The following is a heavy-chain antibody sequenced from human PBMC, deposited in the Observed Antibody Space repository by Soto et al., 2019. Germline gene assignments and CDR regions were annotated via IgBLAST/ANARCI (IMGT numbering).Heavy chain of an antibody. CDR3: ARVPMTRVTRWTWFDP. D-gene: IGHD4-17*01. V-gene: IGHV3-33*01. J-gene: IGHJ5*02. CDR2: IWHDGSDE. CDR1: EFIYNDYA. Sequence: QVQLMESGGGVVQPGGSLRLSCTASEFIYNDYAMNWVRQGPGKGLEWGAVIWHDGSDEHYADSVKGRFTISRDNSKNMLYLQMNSLRAEDTAVYYCARVPMTRVTRWTWFDPWGQGTLVTVSS.